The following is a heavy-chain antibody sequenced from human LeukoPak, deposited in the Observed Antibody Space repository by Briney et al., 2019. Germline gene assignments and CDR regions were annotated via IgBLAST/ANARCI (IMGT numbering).Heavy chain of an antibody. J-gene: IGHJ4*02. CDR2: ISSSSSTI. V-gene: IGHV3-48*01. Sequence: GGSLRLSCAASGFTFSRNSMNWVRQAPGKGLEWVSYISSSSSTIYYADSVKGRFTISRDNAKNSLYLQMNSLRAEDTAVYYFARDSPPDDLGQGTLVTVSS. CDR1: GFTFSRNS. CDR3: ARDSPPDD.